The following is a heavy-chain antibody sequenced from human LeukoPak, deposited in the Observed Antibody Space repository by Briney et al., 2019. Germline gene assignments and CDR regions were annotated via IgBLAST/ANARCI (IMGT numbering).Heavy chain of an antibody. CDR3: AREARIVGTTTSAFDI. V-gene: IGHV4-61*02. D-gene: IGHD1-26*01. J-gene: IGHJ3*02. CDR1: GGSISSGSYY. Sequence: SQTLSLTCTVSGGSISSGSYYWSWIRQPAGKGLEWIGRIYTSGSTNYNPSLKSRVTISVDTSKNQFSLKLSSVTAADTAVYYCAREARIVGTTTSAFDIWGQGTKVTVSS. CDR2: IYTSGST.